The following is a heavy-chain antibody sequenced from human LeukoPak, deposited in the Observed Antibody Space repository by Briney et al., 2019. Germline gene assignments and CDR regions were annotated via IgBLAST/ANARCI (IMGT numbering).Heavy chain of an antibody. CDR1: GDSVSSNSAV. V-gene: IGHV6-1*01. CDR2: TYYRSKWYN. D-gene: IGHD3-10*01. J-gene: IGHJ6*02. CDR3: ARHSYGGSYGMDV. Sequence: SQTLSLTCAISGDSVSSNSAVWNWIRQSPSRGLEWLGRTYYRSKWYNDYAVSVKSRITIKPDTSKNQFSLQLNSATPEDTAVYYCARHSYGGSYGMDVWGQGTTVTVSS.